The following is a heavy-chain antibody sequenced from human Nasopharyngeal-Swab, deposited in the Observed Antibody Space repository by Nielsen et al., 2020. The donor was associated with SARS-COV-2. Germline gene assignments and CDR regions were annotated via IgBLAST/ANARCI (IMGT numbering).Heavy chain of an antibody. CDR2: INAGNGDT. CDR1: GYTFTNYA. D-gene: IGHD3-22*01. J-gene: IGHJ5*02. V-gene: IGHV1-3*01. Sequence: ASVKVSCKTSGYTFTNYAIHWVRQAPGQGLEWMGWINAGNGDTKYSQTFQGRVTITSDTSASTAYMELSGLRSEDTAVYYCARNWVSGGYFAHWGQGSLVTVSS. CDR3: ARNWVSGGYFAH.